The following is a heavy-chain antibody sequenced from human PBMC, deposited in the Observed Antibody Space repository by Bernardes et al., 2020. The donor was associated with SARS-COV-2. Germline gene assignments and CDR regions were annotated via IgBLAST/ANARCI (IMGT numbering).Heavy chain of an antibody. Sequence: GGSLRLSCAASGFTFSSYWMHWVRQAPGKGLVWVSRINSDGSSTSYADSVKGRFTISRDNAKNTLYLQMNSLRAEDTAVYYCARRPRVVGASGYYYGMDVWGQGTTVTVS. CDR1: GFTFSSYW. J-gene: IGHJ6*02. CDR3: ARRPRVVGASGYYYGMDV. CDR2: INSDGSST. D-gene: IGHD2-15*01. V-gene: IGHV3-74*01.